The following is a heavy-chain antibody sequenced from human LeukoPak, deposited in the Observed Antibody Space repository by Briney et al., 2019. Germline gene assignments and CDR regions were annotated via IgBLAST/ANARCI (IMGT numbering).Heavy chain of an antibody. D-gene: IGHD3-3*01. J-gene: IGHJ3*02. Sequence: GGSLRLSCAASGFTVSSNYMSWVRQAPGKGLEWVSSISGSSSYIYYADSVKGRFTISRDNAKNSLYLQMNSLRAEDTAVYYCARGLDFWSGYSHDAFDIWGQGTMVTVSS. CDR3: ARGLDFWSGYSHDAFDI. CDR2: ISGSSSYI. CDR1: GFTVSSNY. V-gene: IGHV3-21*01.